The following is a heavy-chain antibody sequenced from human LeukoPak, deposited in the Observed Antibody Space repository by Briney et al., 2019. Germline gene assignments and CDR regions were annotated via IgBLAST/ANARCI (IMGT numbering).Heavy chain of an antibody. D-gene: IGHD3-3*01. CDR1: GFTFSSYA. CDR3: AKGARYYDFWSGPPHYYYGMDV. V-gene: IGHV3-23*01. J-gene: IGHJ6*02. CDR2: ISGRGGST. Sequence: GASLRLSCAASGFTFSSYAMSWVRQAPGKGLEWVSAISGRGGSTYYADSVKGRFTISRDNSKNTLYLQMNSLRAEDTAVYYCAKGARYYDFWSGPPHYYYGMDVWGQGTTVTVSS.